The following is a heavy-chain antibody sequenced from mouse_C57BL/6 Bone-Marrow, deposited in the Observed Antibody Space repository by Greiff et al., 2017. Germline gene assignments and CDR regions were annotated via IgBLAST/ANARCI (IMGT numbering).Heavy chain of an antibody. CDR3: ARPGTRWYFDV. V-gene: IGHV5-6*01. Sequence: EVKLQESGGDLVKPGGSLKLSCAASGFTFSSYGMSWVRQTPDKRLEWVATISSGGSYTYYPGSVKGRFTISRDNAKNTLYLQMSSLKYEDTAMYYCARPGTRWYFDVWGTGTTVTVSS. J-gene: IGHJ1*03. CDR2: ISSGGSYT. CDR1: GFTFSSYG. D-gene: IGHD4-1*01.